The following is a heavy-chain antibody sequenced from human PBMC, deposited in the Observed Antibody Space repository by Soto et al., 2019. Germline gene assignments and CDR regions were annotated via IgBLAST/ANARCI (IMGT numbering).Heavy chain of an antibody. D-gene: IGHD7-27*01. Sequence: QLQLQESGPGLVKPSETLSLTCTVSGGSISSSSYYWGWIRQPPGKGLEWIGSIYYSGSTYYNPSLESRVTISVDTSKNEFSLKLTSVTAADTAVYYCASQANWGSRGYYFDYWGQGTLVTVSS. CDR1: GGSISSSSYY. CDR2: IYYSGST. J-gene: IGHJ4*02. V-gene: IGHV4-39*07. CDR3: ASQANWGSRGYYFDY.